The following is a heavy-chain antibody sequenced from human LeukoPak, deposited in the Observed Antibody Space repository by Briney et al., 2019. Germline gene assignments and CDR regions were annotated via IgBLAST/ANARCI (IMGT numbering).Heavy chain of an antibody. Sequence: PGGSLRLSCAASGFTFSSYAMHWVRQAPGKGLEWVAVISYDGSNKYYADSVKGRFTISRDNSKNTLYLQMNSLRLEDTAVYYCARGVSDYYDSSGYYAFDYWGQGTLAIVSS. V-gene: IGHV3-30-3*01. J-gene: IGHJ4*02. CDR1: GFTFSSYA. CDR3: ARGVSDYYDSSGYYAFDY. D-gene: IGHD3-22*01. CDR2: ISYDGSNK.